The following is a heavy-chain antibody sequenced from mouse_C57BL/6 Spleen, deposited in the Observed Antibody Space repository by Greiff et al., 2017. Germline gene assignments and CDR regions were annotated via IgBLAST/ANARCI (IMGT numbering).Heavy chain of an antibody. CDR3: ARGYYGTLWYFDV. Sequence: EVHLVESGPELVKPGASVKMSCKASGYTFTDYNMHWVKQSHGKSLEWIGYINPNNGGTSYNQKFKGKATLTVNKSSSTAYMELRSLTSEDSAVYYCARGYYGTLWYFDVWGTGTTVTVSS. J-gene: IGHJ1*03. D-gene: IGHD1-1*01. V-gene: IGHV1-22*01. CDR1: GYTFTDYN. CDR2: INPNNGGT.